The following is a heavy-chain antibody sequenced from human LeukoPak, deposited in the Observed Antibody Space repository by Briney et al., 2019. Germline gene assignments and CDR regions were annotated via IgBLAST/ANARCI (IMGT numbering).Heavy chain of an antibody. Sequence: PGGSLRLSCAASGFNFGTYWMTWVRQAPGKGLEWVSVIYSGGSTYYADSVKGRFTISRDNSKNTLYLQMNSLRAEDTDLYYCARGPRHRDPIDYWGQGTLVTVSS. D-gene: IGHD1-14*01. J-gene: IGHJ4*02. V-gene: IGHV3-53*01. CDR1: GFNFGTYW. CDR3: ARGPRHRDPIDY. CDR2: IYSGGST.